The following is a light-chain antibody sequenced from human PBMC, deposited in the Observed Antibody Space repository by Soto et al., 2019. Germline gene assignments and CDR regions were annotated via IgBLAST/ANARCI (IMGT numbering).Light chain of an antibody. CDR3: QHSFNLPRT. CDR1: QSISSS. Sequence: DIEMTQSPSSLSASVGETITITCRASQSISSSLNWFQHSPGQPPKLLLFAASNLHAGVPPRFSGSGSGTSFSLTIRSLPPEDFATYYCQHSFNLPRTFGPGTRVEFK. CDR2: AAS. V-gene: IGKV1-39*01. J-gene: IGKJ1*01.